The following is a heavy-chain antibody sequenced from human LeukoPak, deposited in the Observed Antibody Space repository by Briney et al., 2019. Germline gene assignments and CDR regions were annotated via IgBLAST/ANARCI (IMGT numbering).Heavy chain of an antibody. Sequence: GSLRLSCAASGFTFSSYAMSWVRQAPGKGLEWVSAISGSGGSTYYADSVKGRFTISRDNSKNTLYLQMNSLRAEDTAVYYCAIMHYDSSGHRLGSWGQGTLVTVSS. CDR3: AIMHYDSSGHRLGS. V-gene: IGHV3-23*01. D-gene: IGHD3-22*01. CDR2: ISGSGGST. J-gene: IGHJ4*02. CDR1: GFTFSSYA.